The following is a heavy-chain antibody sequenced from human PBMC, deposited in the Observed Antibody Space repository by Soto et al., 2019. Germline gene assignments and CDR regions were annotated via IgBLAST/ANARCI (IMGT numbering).Heavy chain of an antibody. V-gene: IGHV4-34*01. D-gene: IGHD6-13*01. CDR1: GGSFSGYY. CDR3: ARRRAILSIAAAAFVY. Sequence: PSETLSLTCAVYGGSFSGYYWSWIRQPPGKGLEWIGEINHSGSTNYNPSLKSRVTISVDTSKNQFSLKLSSVTAADTAVYYCARRRAILSIAAAAFVYWGQGILVTV. CDR2: INHSGST. J-gene: IGHJ4*02.